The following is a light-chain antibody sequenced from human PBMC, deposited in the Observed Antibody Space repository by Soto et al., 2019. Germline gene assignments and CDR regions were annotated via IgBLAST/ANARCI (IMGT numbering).Light chain of an antibody. CDR1: SSNIGAGYD. CDR2: GNS. CDR3: QSYDSSLSGYV. J-gene: IGLJ1*01. Sequence: QSVLTQPPSVSGAPGQRVTISCTGSSSNIGAGYDVHWYQQLPGTAPKLLIYGNSHRPSGVPDRFSGSKSGTSASLAITGLQAEDEADYYCQSYDSSLSGYVFGTGTKVTV. V-gene: IGLV1-40*01.